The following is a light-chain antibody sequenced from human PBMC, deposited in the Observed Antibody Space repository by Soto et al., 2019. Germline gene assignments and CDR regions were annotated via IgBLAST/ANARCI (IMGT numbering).Light chain of an antibody. Sequence: EIVLTQSPGTLSLSPGERATLSCRASQSVSSSYLAWYQQKPGQAPRLLIYGASSRATGIPDRFSGSGSGTDFTLTISRLEPEVFAVYCCQQYGNSPITFGQGTRLEIK. V-gene: IGKV3-20*01. CDR3: QQYGNSPIT. J-gene: IGKJ5*01. CDR2: GAS. CDR1: QSVSSSY.